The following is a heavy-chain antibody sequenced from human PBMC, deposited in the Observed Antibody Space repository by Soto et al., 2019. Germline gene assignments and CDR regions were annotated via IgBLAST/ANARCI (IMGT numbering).Heavy chain of an antibody. CDR1: GYSFTSYW. Sequence: GESLKISCKGSGYSFTSYWIGWVRQMPGKGLEWMGIIYPGDSDTRYSPSFQGQVTISADKSISTAYLQWSSLKASDTAMYYCTRHSLPFSYSSSSHYSYGRGVQCQLIPVTVS. CDR3: TRHSLPFSYSSSSHYSYGRGV. D-gene: IGHD6-6*01. J-gene: IGHJ6*02. CDR2: IYPGDSDT. V-gene: IGHV5-51*01.